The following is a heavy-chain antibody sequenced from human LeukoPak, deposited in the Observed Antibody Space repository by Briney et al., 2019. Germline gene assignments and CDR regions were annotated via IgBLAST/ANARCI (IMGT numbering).Heavy chain of an antibody. CDR2: IYYDGNT. J-gene: IGHJ6*03. Sequence: SETLSLTCTVSGGSISSGTYYWGWIRRPPGKGPEWIGSIYYDGNTYYNPSLKSRVTISVDTSKNQFSLKLSSVTAADTAVYYCARHCWTSYYYMDVWGKGTSVTVSS. CDR1: GGSISSGTYY. D-gene: IGHD3/OR15-3a*01. CDR3: ARHCWTSYYYMDV. V-gene: IGHV4-39*01.